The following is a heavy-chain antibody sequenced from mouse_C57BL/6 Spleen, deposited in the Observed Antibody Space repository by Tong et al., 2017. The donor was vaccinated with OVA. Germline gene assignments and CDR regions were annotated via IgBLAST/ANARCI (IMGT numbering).Heavy chain of an antibody. CDR2: IDPENGDT. Sequence: EVQLQESGAELVRSGASVKLSCTASGFNIKDYYMHWVKQRPEQGLEWIGWIDPENGDTEYAPKFQGKATMTADTSSNTAYLQLSSLTSEDPAVYYCAREGWVSWFAYWGQGTLVTVSA. D-gene: IGHD3-3*01. CDR1: GFNIKDYY. CDR3: AREGWVSWFAY. J-gene: IGHJ3*01. V-gene: IGHV14-4*02.